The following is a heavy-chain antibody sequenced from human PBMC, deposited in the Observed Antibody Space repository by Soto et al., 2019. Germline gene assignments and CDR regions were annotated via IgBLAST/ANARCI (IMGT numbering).Heavy chain of an antibody. D-gene: IGHD6-6*01. Sequence: SETLSLTCTVSGGSVSSGSYYWSWIRQPPGKGLEWIGYIYYSGSTNCNPSLKSRVTMSVDTSKNQFSLKLSSVTAADTAVYYCARDVQLDYFDYWGQGTLVTVSS. J-gene: IGHJ4*02. CDR1: GGSVSSGSYY. CDR2: IYYSGST. V-gene: IGHV4-61*01. CDR3: ARDVQLDYFDY.